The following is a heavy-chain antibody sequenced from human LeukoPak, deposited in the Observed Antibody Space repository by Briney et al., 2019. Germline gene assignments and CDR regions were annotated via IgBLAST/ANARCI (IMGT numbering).Heavy chain of an antibody. Sequence: SETLSLTCTVAGGSISSYYWSWIRQPAGKGLEWIGRIYTSGSTNYNPSLKGRVTMSVDTSKNQFSLKLSSETAADTAVYYCAGGSYRYYFDYWGQGTLVTVSS. J-gene: IGHJ4*02. D-gene: IGHD3-16*02. CDR2: IYTSGST. CDR3: AGGSYRYYFDY. CDR1: GGSISSYY. V-gene: IGHV4-4*07.